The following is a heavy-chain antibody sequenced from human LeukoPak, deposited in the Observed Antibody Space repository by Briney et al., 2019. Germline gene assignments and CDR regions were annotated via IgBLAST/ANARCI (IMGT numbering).Heavy chain of an antibody. D-gene: IGHD1-1*01. V-gene: IGHV4-34*01. CDR3: ARRSSNLKVKY. Sequence: PSETLSLTCAVYGGSFNGYHWSWIRQSPGKGLEWIGEINQSGSTNYNPSLKSRVTISMDTSKNQFSLKLSSVTAADTAVYYCARRSSNLKVKYWGQGTLVTVSS. CDR1: GGSFNGYH. CDR2: INQSGST. J-gene: IGHJ4*02.